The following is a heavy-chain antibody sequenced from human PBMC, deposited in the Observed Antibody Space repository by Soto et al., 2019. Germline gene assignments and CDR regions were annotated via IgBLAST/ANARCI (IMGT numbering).Heavy chain of an antibody. CDR2: IYYSGST. CDR3: ARSIAAAGKGNWFDP. CDR1: GGSISSYY. Sequence: PSETLSLTCTVSGGSISSYYWSWIRQPPGKGLEWIGYIYYSGSTNYNPSLKSRVTISVDTSKNQFSLKLSSVTAADTAVYHCARSIAAAGKGNWFDPWGQGTLVTV. D-gene: IGHD6-13*01. J-gene: IGHJ5*02. V-gene: IGHV4-59*01.